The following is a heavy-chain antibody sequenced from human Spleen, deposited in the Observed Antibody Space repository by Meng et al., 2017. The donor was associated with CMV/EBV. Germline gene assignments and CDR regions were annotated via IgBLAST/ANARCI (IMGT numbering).Heavy chain of an antibody. CDR3: ARGDTAMDPYYYQYYGMDV. J-gene: IGHJ6*02. D-gene: IGHD5-18*01. CDR2: IHHSGST. Sequence: SETLSLTCTVSGYSISSGNYWGWIRQPPGKGLEWIGSIHHSGSTYYNPSLKSRVTISVETSKNQFSLKLSSVTAADTAVYYCARGDTAMDPYYYQYYGMDVWGQGTTVTVSS. CDR1: GYSISSGNY. V-gene: IGHV4-38-2*02.